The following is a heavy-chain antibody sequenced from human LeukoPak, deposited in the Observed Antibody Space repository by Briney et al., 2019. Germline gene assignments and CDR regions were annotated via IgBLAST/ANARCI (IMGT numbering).Heavy chain of an antibody. CDR3: ARAGVVSNPNSYWYFDL. CDR2: IYYSGIA. CDR1: GGSLTSYY. Sequence: SETLCLTRALSGGSLTSYYWSWIRQPPGQGLGWIGYIYYSGIANYNPSLESRVTISVDSSKNQFSLKLSSVTAADTAVYYCARAGVVSNPNSYWYFDLWGRGTLVTVSS. D-gene: IGHD3-3*01. V-gene: IGHV4-59*01. J-gene: IGHJ2*01.